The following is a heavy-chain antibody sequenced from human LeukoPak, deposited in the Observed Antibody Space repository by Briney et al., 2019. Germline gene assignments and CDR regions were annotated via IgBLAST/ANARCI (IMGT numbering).Heavy chain of an antibody. CDR3: ERLTQWLDDAFDI. V-gene: IGHV3-7*01. Sequence: PGGSLRLSCAASGFTFTTYYMTWVRQAPGKGLEWAANIKHDGSEESYVDSVKGRFTISRDNANDSLYLHMNSLGADDTAIYYCERLTQWLDDAFDIWGQGTMVTVS. CDR2: IKHDGSEE. D-gene: IGHD6-19*01. CDR1: GFTFTTYY. J-gene: IGHJ3*02.